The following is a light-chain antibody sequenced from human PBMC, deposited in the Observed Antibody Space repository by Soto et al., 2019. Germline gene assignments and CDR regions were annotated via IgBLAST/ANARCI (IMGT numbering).Light chain of an antibody. CDR1: SSDVGGYNF. J-gene: IGLJ1*01. CDR3: CSYVGSYTWV. V-gene: IGLV2-11*01. Sequence: QSVLTQPRSVSGSPGQSVTISCTGTSSDVGGYNFVSWYHQHPGKAPKLMIYDVSKRPSGVPDRFSGSKSGNTASLTISGLQAEDEADYYCCSYVGSYTWVFGTGTKRTVL. CDR2: DVS.